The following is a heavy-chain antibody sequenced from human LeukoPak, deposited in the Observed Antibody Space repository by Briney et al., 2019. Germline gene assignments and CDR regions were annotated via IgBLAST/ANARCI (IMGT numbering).Heavy chain of an antibody. D-gene: IGHD3-22*01. CDR2: ISGSGGST. J-gene: IGHJ5*02. Sequence: GGSLRLSCAASGFTLSSYAMSWVRQAPGKGLEWVSAISGSGGSTYYADSVKGRFTISRDNSKNTLYLQMNSLRAEDTAVYYCAKGPYYYDSSDYYYQRNWFDPWGQGTLVTVSS. CDR1: GFTLSSYA. CDR3: AKGPYYYDSSDYYYQRNWFDP. V-gene: IGHV3-23*01.